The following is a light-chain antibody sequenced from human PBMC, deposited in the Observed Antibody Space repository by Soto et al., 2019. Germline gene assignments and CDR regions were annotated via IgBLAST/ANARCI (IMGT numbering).Light chain of an antibody. CDR3: QHYNSYSEA. J-gene: IGKJ1*01. V-gene: IGKV1-5*03. Sequence: DIQIAQSPFTPSASVGDRVTITWRASQSISSWLAWYQQKPGKAPKLLIYKASTLKSGVPSRFSGSGSGTEFTLTISSLQPDDFATYYCQHYNSYSEAFGQGTKVDI. CDR1: QSISSW. CDR2: KAS.